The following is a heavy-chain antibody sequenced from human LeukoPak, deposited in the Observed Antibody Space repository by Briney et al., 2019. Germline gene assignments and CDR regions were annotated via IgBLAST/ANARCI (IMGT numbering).Heavy chain of an antibody. CDR1: GGTFSSYA. CDR3: ARSSLPNRRGYSYGYVGGSYDY. CDR2: IIPIFGTA. J-gene: IGHJ4*02. D-gene: IGHD5-18*01. V-gene: IGHV1-69*13. Sequence: SVKVSFKASGGTFSSYAISWVRQAPGQGLKWMGRIIPIFGTANYAKKFQGRVTITADESTRTAYMELSSLRPEDTAVYYCARSSLPNRRGYSYGYVGGSYDYWGQGTLVTVSS.